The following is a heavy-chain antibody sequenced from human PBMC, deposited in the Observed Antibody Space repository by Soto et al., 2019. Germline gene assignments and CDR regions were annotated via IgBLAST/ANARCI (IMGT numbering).Heavy chain of an antibody. CDR3: AKPCVSSITDRPRRFDY. J-gene: IGHJ4*02. CDR2: ISDSGGIT. V-gene: IGHV3-23*01. CDR1: EFTFSTYA. Sequence: WGSLRLSCAASEFTFSTYAMTWVRQAPGRGLQWVATISDSGGITYYANSVKGRFTISTDNSSNTLYRQMNNLRAEDTALYYCAKPCVSSITDRPRRFDYWGRGTLVTVSS. D-gene: IGHD6-6*01.